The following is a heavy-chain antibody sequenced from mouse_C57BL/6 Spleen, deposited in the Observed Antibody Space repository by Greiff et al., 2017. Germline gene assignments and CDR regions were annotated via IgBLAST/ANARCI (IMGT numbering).Heavy chain of an antibody. J-gene: IGHJ3*01. CDR2: ISYDGSN. CDR3: AREDPSTVVGRGFAY. Sequence: EVQLQESGPGLVKPSQSLSLTCSVTGYSITSGYYWNWIRQFPGNKLEWMGYISYDGSNNYNPSLKNRISITRDTSKNQFFLKLNSVTTEDTATYYCAREDPSTVVGRGFAYWGQGTLVTVSA. D-gene: IGHD1-1*01. V-gene: IGHV3-6*01. CDR1: GYSITSGYY.